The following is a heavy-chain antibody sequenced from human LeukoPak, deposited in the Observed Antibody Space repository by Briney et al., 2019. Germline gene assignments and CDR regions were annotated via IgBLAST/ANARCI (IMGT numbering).Heavy chain of an antibody. CDR2: ISGSGGST. V-gene: IGHV3-23*01. CDR1: GFTFSSYA. J-gene: IGHJ4*02. CDR3: ARDGAAAGTDYFDY. D-gene: IGHD6-13*01. Sequence: TGGSLRLSCAASGFTFSSYAMSWVRQAPGKGLEWVSAISGSGGSTYYADSVKGRFTISRDNAKNTLYLQMNSLRAEDTAVYYCARDGAAAGTDYFDYWGQGTLVTVSS.